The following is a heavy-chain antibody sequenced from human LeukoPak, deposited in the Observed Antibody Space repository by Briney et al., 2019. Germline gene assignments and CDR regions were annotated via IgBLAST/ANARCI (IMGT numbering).Heavy chain of an antibody. J-gene: IGHJ4*02. D-gene: IGHD3-22*01. Sequence: ASVKVSCKASGYTFTGYYMHWVRQAPGQGLEWMGWINPNSGGTNYEQKFQGRVTMTRDTSISTAYMELSRLRSDDTAVYYCARVEDDYYDSSGYSDYWGQGTLVTVSS. CDR1: GYTFTGYY. CDR3: ARVEDDYYDSSGYSDY. CDR2: INPNSGGT. V-gene: IGHV1-2*02.